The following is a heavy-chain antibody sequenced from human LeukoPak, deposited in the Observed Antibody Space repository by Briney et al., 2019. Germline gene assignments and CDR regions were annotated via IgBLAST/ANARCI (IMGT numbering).Heavy chain of an antibody. CDR3: AKDGPYYDYVWGS. D-gene: IGHD3-16*01. J-gene: IGHJ4*02. Sequence: GGSLRLSCAAAGITFSSYAMSWVRQAPGKGLEWVSAISGSGGSTYYADSVKGRFTISRDNSKNTLYLQMNSLRAEDTAVYYCAKDGPYYDYVWGSWGQGTLVTVSS. CDR2: ISGSGGST. CDR1: GITFSSYA. V-gene: IGHV3-23*01.